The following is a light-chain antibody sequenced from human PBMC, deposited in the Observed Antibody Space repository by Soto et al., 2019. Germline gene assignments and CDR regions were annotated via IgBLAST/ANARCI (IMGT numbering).Light chain of an antibody. V-gene: IGKV3-11*01. CDR1: QSVSSY. Sequence: EIVLTQSPATLSLSPGERATLSCRASQSVSSYLAWYQQKPGQAPRLLIYDASSRDTGIPARFSGSGSGTDFTLTISKLEPDDFAVYYCPQRSDWPSTFGGGTKVQIK. CDR2: DAS. J-gene: IGKJ4*01. CDR3: PQRSDWPST.